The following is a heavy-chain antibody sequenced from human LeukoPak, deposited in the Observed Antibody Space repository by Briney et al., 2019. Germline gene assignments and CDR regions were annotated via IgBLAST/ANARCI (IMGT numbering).Heavy chain of an antibody. V-gene: IGHV3-23*01. CDR2: ISGSGGST. D-gene: IGHD2-2*01. CDR1: GFTFSSYA. Sequence: GGSLRLSCAASGFTFSSYAMSWVRQAPGKGLEWVSAISGSGGSTYYADSVKGRFTISRDNSKNTLYLQMNSLRAEDTAVHYCAKSRGYCSSTSCYGVNYFDYWGQGTLVTVSS. CDR3: AKSRGYCSSTSCYGVNYFDY. J-gene: IGHJ4*02.